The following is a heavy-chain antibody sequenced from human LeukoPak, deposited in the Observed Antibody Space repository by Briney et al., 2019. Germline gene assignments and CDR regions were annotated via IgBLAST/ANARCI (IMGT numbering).Heavy chain of an antibody. D-gene: IGHD2-2*01. CDR1: GFSFSSYV. CDR2: IWYDGSNK. Sequence: PGGSLRLSCAASGFSFSSYVIHWVRQAPGTGLEWVAVIWYDGSNKYYAEPVKGRFIISRDNSKNIVYLQMNSLRTDDTAVYFCARDMECSGTTCYSDGVDVWGQGTTVTVSS. CDR3: ARDMECSGTTCYSDGVDV. J-gene: IGHJ6*02. V-gene: IGHV3-33*01.